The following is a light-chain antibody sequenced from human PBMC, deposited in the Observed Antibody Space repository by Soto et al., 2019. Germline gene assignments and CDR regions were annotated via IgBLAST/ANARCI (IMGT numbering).Light chain of an antibody. CDR1: QSVSSSY. CDR3: QQYGSSPQT. J-gene: IGKJ2*01. V-gene: IGKV3-20*01. CDR2: GAS. Sequence: EIVLTQSPGTLSLSPGERATLSCRASQSVSSSYLAWYQQKPGQAPRLLIYGASSRATAIPDRFSGSGSGTDFTLTISRREPEDVAVYYCQQYGSSPQTFGQGTKLEIK.